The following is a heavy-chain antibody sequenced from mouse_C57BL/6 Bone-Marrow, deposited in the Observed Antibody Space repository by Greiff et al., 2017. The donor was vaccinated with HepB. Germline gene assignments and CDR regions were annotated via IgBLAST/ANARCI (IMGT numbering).Heavy chain of an antibody. Sequence: VQLQQSGPELVKPGASVKISCKASGYSFTGYYMNWVKQSPEKSLEWIGEINPSTGGTTYNQKFKAKATLTVDKSSSTAYMQLKSLTSEDSAVYYCASLGSPYWYVDVWGTGTTVTVSS. CDR3: ASLGSPYWYVDV. V-gene: IGHV1-42*01. CDR2: INPSTGGT. J-gene: IGHJ1*03. CDR1: GYSFTGYY. D-gene: IGHD1-1*01.